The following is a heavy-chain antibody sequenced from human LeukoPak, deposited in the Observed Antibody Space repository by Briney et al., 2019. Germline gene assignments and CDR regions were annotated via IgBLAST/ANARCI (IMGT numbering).Heavy chain of an antibody. V-gene: IGHV1-69*05. CDR1: GGTFSSYA. CDR3: ARGTELARNYFDY. Sequence: SVKVSCKASGGTFSSYAISWERQAPGQGLEWMGGIIPIFGTANYAQKFQGRVTITTDESTSTAYMELSSLRSEDTAVYYCARGTELARNYFDYWGQGTLVTVSS. D-gene: IGHD1-1*01. CDR2: IIPIFGTA. J-gene: IGHJ4*02.